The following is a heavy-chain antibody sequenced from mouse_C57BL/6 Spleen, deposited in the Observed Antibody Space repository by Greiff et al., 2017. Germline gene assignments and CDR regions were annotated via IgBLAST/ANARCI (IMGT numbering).Heavy chain of an antibody. CDR2: IYPGDGDT. V-gene: IGHV1-82*01. J-gene: IGHJ4*01. CDR3: ARGGACYGNYVGYAMDY. Sequence: VKLQESGPELVKPGASVKISCKASGYAFSSSWMNWVKQRPGKGLEWIGRIYPGDGDTNYNGKFKGKATLTADKSSSTAYMQPSSLTSGDSAVYFGARGGACYGNYVGYAMDYWGQGTSVTVSS. D-gene: IGHD2-10*01. CDR1: GYAFSSSW.